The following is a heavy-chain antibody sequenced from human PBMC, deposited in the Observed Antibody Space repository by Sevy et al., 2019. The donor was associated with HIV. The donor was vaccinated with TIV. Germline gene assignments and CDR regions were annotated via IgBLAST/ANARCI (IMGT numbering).Heavy chain of an antibody. CDR2: IKSKTDGGTT. CDR1: GFTFSNGW. CDR3: ATEGIYCSGSTCYTGGFDD. D-gene: IGHD2-15*01. Sequence: GGSLRLSCAASGFTFSNGWMSWVRQAPGKGLEWVGRIKSKTDGGTTDYAAPMKGRFTISRDDSKNTVYLQMNSLKSEGTAVYYGATEGIYCSGSTCYTGGFDDWGQGTLVTVSS. J-gene: IGHJ4*02. V-gene: IGHV3-15*01.